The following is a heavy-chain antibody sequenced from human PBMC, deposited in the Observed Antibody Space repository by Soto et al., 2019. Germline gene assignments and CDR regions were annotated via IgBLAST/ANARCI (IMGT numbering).Heavy chain of an antibody. V-gene: IGHV4-59*08. CDR1: GGSISSYY. CDR2: IYYSGST. CDR3: ARHGGDCSSTSCHKWFDP. Sequence: QVQLQESGPGLVKPSETLSLTCTVSGGSISSYYWSWIRQPPGKGLEWIGYIYYSGSTNYNPSLRIRVTISVDTSKNQFSLKLSSVTAADTAVYYCARHGGDCSSTSCHKWFDPWGQGTLVTVSS. J-gene: IGHJ5*02. D-gene: IGHD2-2*01.